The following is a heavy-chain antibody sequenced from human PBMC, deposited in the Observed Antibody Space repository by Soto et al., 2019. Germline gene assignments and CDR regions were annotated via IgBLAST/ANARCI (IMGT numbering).Heavy chain of an antibody. J-gene: IGHJ4*02. CDR3: ARYGQANGGFQRNDY. CDR1: GFTFNTYW. CDR2: IKEGGNEE. D-gene: IGHD2-8*01. Sequence: EVQLVESGGGLVQPGGSLRLSCAASGFTFNTYWMIWARQAPGKGLEWVASIKEGGNEEFYLDSVRGRFTISRDNAKESLYLQMNSLRAEDTAIYYCARYGQANGGFQRNDYWGQGTLVTVSS. V-gene: IGHV3-7*01.